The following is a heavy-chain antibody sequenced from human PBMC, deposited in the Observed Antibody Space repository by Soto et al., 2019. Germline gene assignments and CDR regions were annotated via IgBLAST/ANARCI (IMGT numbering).Heavy chain of an antibody. CDR1: GFTFGDYA. D-gene: IGHD3-10*01. CDR3: TSTQLLWFGEGAFDI. V-gene: IGHV3-49*03. J-gene: IGHJ3*02. CDR2: IRSKAYGGTT. Sequence: GSLRLSCTASGFTFGDYAMSWFRQAPGKGLEWVGFIRSKAYGGTTEYAASVKGRFTISRDDSKSIAYLQMNSLKTEDTAVYYCTSTQLLWFGEGAFDIWGQGTMVTVSS.